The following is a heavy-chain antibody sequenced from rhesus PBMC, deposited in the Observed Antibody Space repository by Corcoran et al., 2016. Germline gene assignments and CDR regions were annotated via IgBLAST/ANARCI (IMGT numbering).Heavy chain of an antibody. J-gene: IGHJ4*01. CDR2: YIINGGVNQ. Sequence: DVQLVESGGGLVQPGGSLRLSCAASGFTFSSYGMSWVRQAPGKGLVWVLYIINGGVNQYYEDAVSDRFTSSRDNSKNMLYLQMNSLRAEDTAVYYCAKGRYYYDSGYYKPFDYWGQGVLVTVSS. CDR3: AKGRYYYDSGYYKPFDY. CDR1: GFTFSSYG. V-gene: IGHV3S5*01. D-gene: IGHD3-28*01.